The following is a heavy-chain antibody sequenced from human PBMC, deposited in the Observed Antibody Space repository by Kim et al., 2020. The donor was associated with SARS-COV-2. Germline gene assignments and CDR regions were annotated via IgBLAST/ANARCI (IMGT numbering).Heavy chain of an antibody. V-gene: IGHV3-7*03. D-gene: IGHD2-15*01. CDR2: INQDGSTK. CDR3: ATVRGRGGYLYYFDY. CDR1: TFTFSSYW. J-gene: IGHJ4*02. Sequence: GGSLRLSCVASTFTFSSYWMSWVRQAPGKGLEWVANINQDGSTKYYVDSAKGRFTISRDNAKNSLYLQMSSLRAEDTAVYYCATVRGRGGYLYYFDYWGQGTLVTVSS.